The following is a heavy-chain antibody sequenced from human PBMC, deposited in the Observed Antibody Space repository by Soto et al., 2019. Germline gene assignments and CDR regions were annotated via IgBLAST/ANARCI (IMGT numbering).Heavy chain of an antibody. V-gene: IGHV4-59*11. CDR2: IYYSGST. CDR3: ARSQFLLWFGCGAFDI. J-gene: IGHJ3*02. D-gene: IGHD3-10*01. Sequence: SETLSLPCTVPGGSISSHYWSWIRQPTGKELEWIGYIYYSGSTNYNPSLKSRVTISVDTSKNQFSLKLSSVTAADTAVYYFARSQFLLWFGCGAFDILGQGTMVTGS. CDR1: GGSISSHY.